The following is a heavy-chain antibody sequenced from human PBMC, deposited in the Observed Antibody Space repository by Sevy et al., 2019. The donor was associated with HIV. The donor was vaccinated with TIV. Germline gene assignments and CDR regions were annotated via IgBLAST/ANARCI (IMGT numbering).Heavy chain of an antibody. CDR3: TTVPTQRIVVVPAAMEGGYYYYYMDV. CDR1: GFTFSNAW. D-gene: IGHD2-2*01. V-gene: IGHV3-15*01. CDR2: IKSKTDGGTT. Sequence: GGSLRLSCAASGFTFSNAWMSWVRQAPGKGLEWVGRIKSKTDGGTTDYAAPVKGRFTISRDDSKNTLYLQMNSLKTEDTAVYYCTTVPTQRIVVVPAAMEGGYYYYYMDVWGKGTTVTVSS. J-gene: IGHJ6*03.